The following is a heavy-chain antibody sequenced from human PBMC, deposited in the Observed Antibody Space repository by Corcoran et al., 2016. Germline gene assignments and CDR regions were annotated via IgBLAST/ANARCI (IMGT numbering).Heavy chain of an antibody. D-gene: IGHD5-12*01. Sequence: EVQLVESGGGLVQPGGSLRLSCAASGFTFSSYWMSWVRQAPGKGLEWVANIKQDGSEKYYVDYVKGRFTISRDNAKNSLYLQMNSLRAEDTAVYYCARTPSLGWLQPSRWFDPWGQGTLVTVSA. J-gene: IGHJ5*02. CDR1: GFTFSSYW. V-gene: IGHV3-7*03. CDR2: IKQDGSEK. CDR3: ARTPSLGWLQPSRWFDP.